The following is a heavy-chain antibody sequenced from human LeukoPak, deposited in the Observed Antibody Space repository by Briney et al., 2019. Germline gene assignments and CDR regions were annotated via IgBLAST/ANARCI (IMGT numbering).Heavy chain of an antibody. V-gene: IGHV4-34*01. CDR3: ARGSIAAAQRGYYYYYMDV. CDR1: GGSFSGYY. CDR2: INHSGST. D-gene: IGHD6-13*01. Sequence: PSETLSLTCAVYGGSFSGYYWCWIRQPPGKGLEWIGEINHSGSTNYNPSLKSRVTISVDTSKNQFSLKLSSVTAADTAVYYCARGSIAAAQRGYYYYYMDVWGKGTTVTVSS. J-gene: IGHJ6*03.